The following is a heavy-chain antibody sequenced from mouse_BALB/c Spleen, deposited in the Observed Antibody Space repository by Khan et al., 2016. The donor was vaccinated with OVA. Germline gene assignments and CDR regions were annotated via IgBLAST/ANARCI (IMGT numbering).Heavy chain of an antibody. CDR1: GYTFTTAG. CDR2: INTHSGVP. J-gene: IGHJ4*01. V-gene: IGHV9-4*02. CDR3: ARGGAAYYRDDGGAMDY. Sequence: QIQLVQSGPELKKPGETVRISCKASGYTFTTAGIQWVQKMPGKGLKWIGWINTHSGVPKYAEDFKGRFAFSLEISVSTTYLQITYLKNEDTATYFFARGGAAYYRDDGGAMDYWGQGTSVTVSS. D-gene: IGHD2-14*01.